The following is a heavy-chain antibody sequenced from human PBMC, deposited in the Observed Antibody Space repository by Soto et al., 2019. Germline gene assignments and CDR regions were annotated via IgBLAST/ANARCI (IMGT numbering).Heavy chain of an antibody. Sequence: DSLKISCKGSGYSFTSYWISWVRQMPGKGLEWMGRIDPSDSYTNYSPSFQGHVTISADKSISTAYLQWSSLKASDTAMYYCARHDELEPYYSYYGMDVWGQGNTVTVSS. J-gene: IGHJ6*02. CDR1: GYSFTSYW. V-gene: IGHV5-10-1*01. CDR3: ARHDELEPYYSYYGMDV. D-gene: IGHD1-1*01. CDR2: IDPSDSYT.